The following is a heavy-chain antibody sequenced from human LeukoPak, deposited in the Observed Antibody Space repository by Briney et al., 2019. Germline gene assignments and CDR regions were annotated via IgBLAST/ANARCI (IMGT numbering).Heavy chain of an antibody. CDR3: ARALAVTGTGGFDP. CDR1: GFTFNNYW. D-gene: IGHD6-19*01. J-gene: IGHJ5*02. Sequence: GGSLRLSCKASGFTFNNYWMHWVRQAPGKGPVWVSRINTDGSSTSYADSVKGRFTISRDNAKNTLYLQMNSLRAEDTAVYYCARALAVTGTGGFDPWGQGTLVTVSS. V-gene: IGHV3-74*01. CDR2: INTDGSST.